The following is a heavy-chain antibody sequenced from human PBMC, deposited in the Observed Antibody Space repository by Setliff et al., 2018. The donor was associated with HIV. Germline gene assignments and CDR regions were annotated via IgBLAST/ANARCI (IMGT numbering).Heavy chain of an antibody. Sequence: TSETLSLTCAVYNESFNGYYWTWIRQTPDKGLEWIGEINHSGDSSYNPSLKSRVTLSVDTSKNQFSLKLTSVTAADTAVYYCAREGLILRGRYGWFDPWGQGTPVTVSS. CDR2: INHSGDS. CDR1: NESFNGYY. D-gene: IGHD3-10*01. CDR3: AREGLILRGRYGWFDP. J-gene: IGHJ5*02. V-gene: IGHV4-34*01.